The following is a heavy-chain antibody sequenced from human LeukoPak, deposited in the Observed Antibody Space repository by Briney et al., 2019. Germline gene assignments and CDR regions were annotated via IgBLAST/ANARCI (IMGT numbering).Heavy chain of an antibody. CDR3: ARGDVGATPARPIDY. V-gene: IGHV4-34*01. D-gene: IGHD1-26*01. CDR1: GGSFSGYY. Sequence: PSETLSLTCAVYGGSFSGYYWSWIRQPPGKGLEWIGEINHSGSTNYNPSLKSRVTISVDTSKNQFSLKLSSVTAADTAVYYCARGDVGATPARPIDYLGQGNLVTASS. J-gene: IGHJ4*02. CDR2: INHSGST.